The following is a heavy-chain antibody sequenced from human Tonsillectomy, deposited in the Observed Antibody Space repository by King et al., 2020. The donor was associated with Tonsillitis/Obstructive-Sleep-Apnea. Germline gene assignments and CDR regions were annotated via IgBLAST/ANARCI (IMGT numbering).Heavy chain of an antibody. J-gene: IGHJ4*02. CDR2: VWFDGSDQ. D-gene: IGHD4-11*01. V-gene: IGHV3-30*02. CDR3: VKARYSSYQLYYFND. Sequence: QLVQSGGGVVQPGGSLRLSCAASRFMFTSHGMHWVRQAPGKGLEWVAFVWFDGSDQHYADSVKGRFIISRDNSQNMLYLQMNRLRAEDTAVYFCVKARYSSYQLYYFNDWGQGTLVTVSS. CDR1: RFMFTSHG.